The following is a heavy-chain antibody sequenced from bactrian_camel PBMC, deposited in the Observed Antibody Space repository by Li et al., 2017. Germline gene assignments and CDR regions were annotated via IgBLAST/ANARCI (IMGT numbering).Heavy chain of an antibody. CDR1: GYTSSTWC. V-gene: IGHV3S26*01. Sequence: HVQLVESGGGSVQAGGSLRLSCTVSGYTSSTWCMAWFRQAPGSEREGVAGIDTTGSTTYADSMKDRFTISKDNAKNTLYLEMNSLKPEDTATYYCAARYQGGIGYGGLCRDDPTDFPYWGQGTQVTVS. J-gene: IGHJ6*01. D-gene: IGHD6*01. CDR3: AARYQGGIGYGGLCRDDPTDFPY. CDR2: IDTTGST.